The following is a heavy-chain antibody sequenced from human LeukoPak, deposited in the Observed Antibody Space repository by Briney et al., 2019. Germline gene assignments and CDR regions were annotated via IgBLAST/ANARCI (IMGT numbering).Heavy chain of an antibody. Sequence: SETLSLTCAVYGGSFSGYYWSWIRQPPGKGLEWIGEINHSGSTNYNPSLKSRVTISVDTSKNQFSLKLSSVTAADTAVYYCARKRITIFGVVTRNYYCYYGMDVWGQGTTVTVSS. CDR1: GGSFSGYY. D-gene: IGHD3-3*01. CDR3: ARKRITIFGVVTRNYYCYYGMDV. V-gene: IGHV4-34*01. CDR2: INHSGST. J-gene: IGHJ6*02.